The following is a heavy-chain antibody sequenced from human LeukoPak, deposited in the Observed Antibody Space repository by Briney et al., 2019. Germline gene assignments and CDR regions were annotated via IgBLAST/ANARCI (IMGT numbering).Heavy chain of an antibody. J-gene: IGHJ4*02. V-gene: IGHV3-48*02. CDR3: ARGYCSGGSCYSDY. CDR2: ISRSSSTI. D-gene: IGHD2-15*01. CDR1: GLTFSTSS. Sequence: GGALRLSCAASGLTFSTSSMHWVREAPGKGLEWVSYISRSSSTIYYADSVKGRFTISRENAKNSLYLQMNSLRDEDTAVYYCARGYCSGGSCYSDYWGQGTLVTV.